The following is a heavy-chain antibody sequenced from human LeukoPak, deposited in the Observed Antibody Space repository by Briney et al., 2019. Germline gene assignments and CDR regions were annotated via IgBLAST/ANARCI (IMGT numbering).Heavy chain of an antibody. J-gene: IGHJ6*02. V-gene: IGHV3-66*01. D-gene: IGHD6-19*01. CDR1: GFTVSSNY. CDR3: ARALRRWSSGWHKPCYYYYGMDV. Sequence: VQPGGSLRLSCAASGFTVSSNYMSWVRQAPGKGLEWVSVIYSGGSTYYADSVKGRFTISRDNSKNTLYLQMNSLRAEDTAVYYCARALRRWSSGWHKPCYYYYGMDVWGQGTTVTVSS. CDR2: IYSGGST.